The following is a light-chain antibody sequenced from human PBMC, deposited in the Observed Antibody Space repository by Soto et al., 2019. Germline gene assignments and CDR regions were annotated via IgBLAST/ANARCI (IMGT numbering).Light chain of an antibody. J-gene: IGKJ4*01. CDR1: QSLRQRNGHTL. Sequence: DIVLTQSPLSLPVTPGETASISSRSSQSLRQRNGHTLLDWYLQKPGQSPQLVIYSCSNRASGVPDRFSGSGSGTDFTLKISRVEAEDVGIYYCMQALQTTLSFGGGTKVELK. CDR2: SCS. V-gene: IGKV2-28*01. CDR3: MQALQTTLS.